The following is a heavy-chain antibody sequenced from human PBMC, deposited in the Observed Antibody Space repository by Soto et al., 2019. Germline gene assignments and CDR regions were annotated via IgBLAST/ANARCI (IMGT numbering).Heavy chain of an antibody. V-gene: IGHV3-30-3*01. Sequence: GGSLRLSCAASGFTFSSYAMHWVRQAPGKGLEWVAVISYDGSNKYYADSVKGRFTISRDNSKNTLYLQMNSLRAEDTAVYYCARDRVVPAATGHYYYYGMDVWGQGTTVTVSS. CDR3: ARDRVVPAATGHYYYYGMDV. CDR1: GFTFSSYA. CDR2: ISYDGSNK. J-gene: IGHJ6*02. D-gene: IGHD2-2*01.